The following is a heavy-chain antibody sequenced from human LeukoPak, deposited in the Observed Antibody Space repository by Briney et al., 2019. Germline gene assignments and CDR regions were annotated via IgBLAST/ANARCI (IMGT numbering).Heavy chain of an antibody. CDR2: IRYDGRNK. CDR1: GFIFSSYG. Sequence: GGSLRLSCAASGFIFSSYGMHWVRQAPGKGLDWVAFIRYDGRNKYYADSVKGRFTISRDNSKNTLYLQMNSLRAEDTAVYYCTREWGYWGQGTLVTVSS. V-gene: IGHV3-30*02. J-gene: IGHJ4*02. CDR3: TREWGY. D-gene: IGHD3-16*01.